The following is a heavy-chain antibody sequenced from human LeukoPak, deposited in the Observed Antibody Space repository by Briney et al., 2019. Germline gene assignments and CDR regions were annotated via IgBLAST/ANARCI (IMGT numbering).Heavy chain of an antibody. Sequence: PSETLSLTCAVYGGSFSGYYCSWIRQPPGKGLEWIGEINHSGSTNYNPSLKSRVTISVDTSKNQFSLKLSSVTAADTAVYYCARGRMVRGVIGYYYYYGMDVWGQGTTVTVSS. CDR2: INHSGST. D-gene: IGHD3-10*01. CDR3: ARGRMVRGVIGYYYYYGMDV. V-gene: IGHV4-34*01. J-gene: IGHJ6*02. CDR1: GGSFSGYY.